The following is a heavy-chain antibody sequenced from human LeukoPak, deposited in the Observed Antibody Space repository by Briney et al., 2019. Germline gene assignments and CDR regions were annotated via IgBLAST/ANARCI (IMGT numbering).Heavy chain of an antibody. CDR2: RHYRGTT. CDR1: GASISSYY. Sequence: SETLSLTCTVSGASISSYYWSWIRQPPGKGLEWIASRHYRGTTNYNPSLESRVTISVDTSRKQFSLKLSSVTAADTAVYYCARGGGEATDIVVVPAAINFDYWGQGTLVTVSS. CDR3: ARGGGEATDIVVVPAAINFDY. V-gene: IGHV4-59*01. D-gene: IGHD2-2*02. J-gene: IGHJ4*02.